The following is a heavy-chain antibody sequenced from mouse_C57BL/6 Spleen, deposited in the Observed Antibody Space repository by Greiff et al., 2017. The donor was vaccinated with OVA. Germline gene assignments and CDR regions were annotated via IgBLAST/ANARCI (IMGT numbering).Heavy chain of an antibody. V-gene: IGHV1-50*01. CDR2: IDPSDSYT. CDR1: GYTFTSYW. Sequence: LQESGAELVKPGASVKLSCKASGYTFTSYWMQWVKQRPGQGLEWIGEIDPSDSYTNYNQKFKGKATLTVDTSSSTAYMQLSSLTSEDSAVYYCARGSGTGYWGQGTTLTVSS. J-gene: IGHJ2*01. D-gene: IGHD3-1*01. CDR3: ARGSGTGY.